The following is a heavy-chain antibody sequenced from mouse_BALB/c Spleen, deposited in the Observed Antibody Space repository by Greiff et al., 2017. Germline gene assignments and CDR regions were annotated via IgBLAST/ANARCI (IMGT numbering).Heavy chain of an antibody. CDR3: ARSGDGHDY. V-gene: IGHV1-55*01. D-gene: IGHD2-3*01. J-gene: IGHJ2*01. CDR2: IYPGIDST. CDR1: GYTFTSYW. Sequence: QVQLKQPGAELVKPGTSVKMSCKASGYTFTSYWMHWVKQRPGQGLEWIGDIYPGIDSTNYNEKFKSKATLTVDTSSSTAYMQLSSLTSEDSAVYYCARSGDGHDYWGQGTTLTVSS.